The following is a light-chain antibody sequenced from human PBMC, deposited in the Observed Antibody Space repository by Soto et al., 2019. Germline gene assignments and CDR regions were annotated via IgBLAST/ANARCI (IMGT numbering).Light chain of an antibody. J-gene: IGLJ1*01. CDR1: SSDVGGYNY. Sequence: LTQPASVSGSPGQSITISCTGTSSDVGGYNYVSWYQQHPGKAPKLMIYEVSNRPSGVSNRFSGSKSGNTASLTISGLQAEDEADYYCSSYTSSSTLPFGTGTKVT. V-gene: IGLV2-14*01. CDR3: SSYTSSSTLP. CDR2: EVS.